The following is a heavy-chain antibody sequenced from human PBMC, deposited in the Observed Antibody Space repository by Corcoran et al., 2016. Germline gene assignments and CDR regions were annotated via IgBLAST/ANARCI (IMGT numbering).Heavy chain of an antibody. CDR1: GFTFSNAW. D-gene: IGHD3-22*01. V-gene: IGHV3-15*07. CDR2: IKSKTDGGTT. J-gene: IGHJ4*02. Sequence: EVQLVESGGGLVKPGGSLRLSCAASGFTFSNAWMNWVRQAPGKGLEWVGRIKSKTDGGTTDYAAPVKGRFTISRDDSKNTLYLQMNSLKTEDTAVYYCTTRTTYYYDSSGQSLVDYWGQGTLVTVSS. CDR3: TTRTTYYYDSSGQSLVDY.